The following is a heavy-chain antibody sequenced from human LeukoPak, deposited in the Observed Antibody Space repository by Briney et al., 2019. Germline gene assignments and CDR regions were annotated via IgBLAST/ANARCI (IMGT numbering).Heavy chain of an antibody. Sequence: GGSLRLSCAASGFTVSSNYMSWVRQAPGKGLEWVSVIYSGGSTYYADSVKGRFTISRDNSKNTLYLQMNSLRAEDTAVYYCACIDSSGYYAKNDYWGQGTLVTVSS. V-gene: IGHV3-53*01. D-gene: IGHD3-22*01. J-gene: IGHJ4*02. CDR3: ACIDSSGYYAKNDY. CDR2: IYSGGST. CDR1: GFTVSSNY.